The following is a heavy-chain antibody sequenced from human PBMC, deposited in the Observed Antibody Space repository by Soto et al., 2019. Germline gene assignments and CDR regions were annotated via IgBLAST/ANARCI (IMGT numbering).Heavy chain of an antibody. J-gene: IGHJ4*02. D-gene: IGHD3-10*01. CDR2: MNPDSGNT. CDR1: GYTFTSYD. V-gene: IGHV1-8*01. Sequence: ASVKVSCKASGYTFTSYDINWVRQATGQGLEWMGWMNPDSGNTGYAQKFQGRVTMTSNTSINTAYMELSRLRSDDTAVYYCARDRPPSTYGSGSYYFPLDYWGQGTLVTVSS. CDR3: ARDRPPSTYGSGSYYFPLDY.